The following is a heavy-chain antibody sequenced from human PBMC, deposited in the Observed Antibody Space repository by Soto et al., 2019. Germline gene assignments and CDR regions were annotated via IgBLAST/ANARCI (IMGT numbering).Heavy chain of an antibody. V-gene: IGHV3-23*01. CDR2: ISGSGGST. Sequence: PGGSLRLSCAASGFTFSSYSMNWVRQAPGKGLEWVSAISGSGGSTYYADSVKGRFTISRDNSKNTLYLQMNSLRAEDTAVYYCAKNDAAAGQYYYYYYMDVWGKGTTVTVSS. CDR3: AKNDAAAGQYYYYYYMDV. CDR1: GFTFSSYS. J-gene: IGHJ6*03. D-gene: IGHD6-13*01.